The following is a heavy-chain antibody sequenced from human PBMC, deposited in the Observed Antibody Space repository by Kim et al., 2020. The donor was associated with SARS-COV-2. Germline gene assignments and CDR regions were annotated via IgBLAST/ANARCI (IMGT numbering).Heavy chain of an antibody. CDR2: VYYRETT. CDR3: AKGGSYSDEAFDI. Sequence: SETLSLTCTVSGGAIRSYYWNWIRQSPGKGLEWIAYVYYRETTNYNPCLNSRVTISLDTSRNQFSLRLTSVTAADTAVYYCAKGGSYSDEAFDIWGQGTLVTVSS. J-gene: IGHJ3*02. CDR1: GGAIRSYY. V-gene: IGHV4-59*13. D-gene: IGHD1-26*01.